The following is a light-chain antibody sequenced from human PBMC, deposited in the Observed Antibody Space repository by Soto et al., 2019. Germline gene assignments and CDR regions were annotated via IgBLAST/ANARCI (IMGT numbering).Light chain of an antibody. CDR1: QSFNSIY. V-gene: IGKV3-20*01. Sequence: EIVLTQSPGTLSLSPGESATLSCRASQSFNSIYLAWYQQKPGQAPRLLIYGASSRATGIPDRFSGSGSGTDFTLTISRLEPEDFAVYYCHQYDSWTFGQGTKV. J-gene: IGKJ1*01. CDR2: GAS. CDR3: HQYDSWT.